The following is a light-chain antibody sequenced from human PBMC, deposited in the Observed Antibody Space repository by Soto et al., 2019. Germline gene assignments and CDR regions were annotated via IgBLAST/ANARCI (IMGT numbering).Light chain of an antibody. CDR2: AAS. J-gene: IGKJ4*01. CDR3: QQVDSYPIT. Sequence: DIPMTQSPSFLSASVGDRVTITCRASQGISSNLVWYQQRPGKAPQLLIYAASTLESGVSSRFSGSRSGTEFTLTISSLQPEDFATYYCQQVDSYPITFGGGTKVNIK. CDR1: QGISSN. V-gene: IGKV1-9*01.